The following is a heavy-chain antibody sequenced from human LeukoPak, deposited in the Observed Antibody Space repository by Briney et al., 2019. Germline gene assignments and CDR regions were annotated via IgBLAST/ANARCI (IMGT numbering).Heavy chain of an antibody. V-gene: IGHV3-30*18. Sequence: GGSLRLSCAASGFTFSSYGMHWVRQAPGKGLGWVAVISYDGSNKYYADSVKGRFTISRDNSKNTLYLQMNSLRAEDTAVYYCAKATYYYGSGSYYNLDYWGQGTLVTVSS. CDR2: ISYDGSNK. D-gene: IGHD3-10*01. CDR3: AKATYYYGSGSYYNLDY. J-gene: IGHJ4*02. CDR1: GFTFSSYG.